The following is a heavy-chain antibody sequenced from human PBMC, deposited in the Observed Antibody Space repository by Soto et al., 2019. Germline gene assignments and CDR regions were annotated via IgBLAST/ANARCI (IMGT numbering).Heavy chain of an antibody. V-gene: IGHV3-21*01. J-gene: IGHJ3*02. CDR3: AREVQYDILTGYQKGVDAFDI. D-gene: IGHD3-9*01. Sequence: GGSLRLSCAASGFTFSSYSMNWVRQAPGKGLEWVSSISSSSSYIYYADSVKGRFTISRDNAKNSLYLQMNSLRAEDTAVYYCAREVQYDILTGYQKGVDAFDIWGQGTMVTVSS. CDR1: GFTFSSYS. CDR2: ISSSSSYI.